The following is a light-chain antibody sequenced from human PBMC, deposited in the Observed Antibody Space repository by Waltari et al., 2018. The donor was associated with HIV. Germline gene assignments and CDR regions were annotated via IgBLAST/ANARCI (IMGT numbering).Light chain of an antibody. J-gene: IGLJ3*02. Sequence: QSALTQPASVSGSPGQSITISCTGTSSDVGGYNYVSWSQQHPGKAPKLMIYEVSNRPSGVSNRFSGSKSGNTASLTISGLQAEDEADYYCSSYTSSSTQVFGGGTKLTVL. CDR1: SSDVGGYNY. V-gene: IGLV2-14*01. CDR2: EVS. CDR3: SSYTSSSTQV.